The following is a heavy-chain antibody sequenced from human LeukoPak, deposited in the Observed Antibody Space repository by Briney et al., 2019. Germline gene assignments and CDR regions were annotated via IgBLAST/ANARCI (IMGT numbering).Heavy chain of an antibody. CDR3: ASHVQVHDAFDI. J-gene: IGHJ3*02. V-gene: IGHV1-69*04. CDR1: GGTFSSYA. CDR2: IIPILGIA. Sequence: ATVKVSCKASGGTFSSYAISWVRQAPGQGLKWMGRIIPILGIANYAQKFQGRVTITADKSTSTAYMELSSLRSEDTAVYYCASHVQVHDAFDIWGQGTMVTVSS.